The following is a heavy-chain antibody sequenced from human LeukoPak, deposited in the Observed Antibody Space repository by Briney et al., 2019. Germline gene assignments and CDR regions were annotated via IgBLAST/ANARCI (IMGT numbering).Heavy chain of an antibody. Sequence: SETLSLTCAVYGGSFSGYYWSWIRQPPGKGLEWIGEINHSGSTNYNPSLKSRVTISVDTSKNQLSLKLSSVTAGDTAVYYCARHRFVAARPNFDYWGQGTLVTVSS. D-gene: IGHD6-6*01. CDR2: INHSGST. CDR1: GGSFSGYY. V-gene: IGHV4-34*01. J-gene: IGHJ4*02. CDR3: ARHRFVAARPNFDY.